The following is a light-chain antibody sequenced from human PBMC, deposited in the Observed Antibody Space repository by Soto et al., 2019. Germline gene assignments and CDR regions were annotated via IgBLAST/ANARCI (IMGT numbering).Light chain of an antibody. J-gene: IGLJ2*01. CDR1: SRDFGADNH. V-gene: IGLV2-11*01. Sequence: QSVLTQPRSVSGSPGQSVTISCSGTSRDFGADNHVAWYQQYPGKAPEVMIYDVSQRPSGVPDRFSGSKSGNTASLTMSGLQAEDEADYYCCSYGGSVVFGGGTKLTVL. CDR3: CSYGGSVV. CDR2: DVS.